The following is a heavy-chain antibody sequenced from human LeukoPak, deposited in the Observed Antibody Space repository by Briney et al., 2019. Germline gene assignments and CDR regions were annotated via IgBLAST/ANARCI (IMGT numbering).Heavy chain of an antibody. Sequence: TGGSLRLSCAASGFTFSSYSMNWVRQAPGKGLEWVSSISSSSSYIYYADSVKGRLTISRDNAKNSLYLQMNSLRAEDTAVYYCAGRNEYYYDSSGYTLTNWFDPWGQGTLVTVSS. V-gene: IGHV3-21*01. D-gene: IGHD3-22*01. CDR2: ISSSSSYI. J-gene: IGHJ5*02. CDR3: AGRNEYYYDSSGYTLTNWFDP. CDR1: GFTFSSYS.